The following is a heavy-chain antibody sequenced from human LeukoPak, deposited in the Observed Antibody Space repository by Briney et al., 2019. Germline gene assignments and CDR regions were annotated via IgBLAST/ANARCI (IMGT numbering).Heavy chain of an antibody. Sequence: PSETLSLTCTVSGGSISSYYWSWIRQPPGKGLEWIGYIYYSGSTNYNPSLKSRVTISVDTSKNQFSLKLSSVTAADTAVYYCARSESHYYGSGSYFPTDYWGQGTLVTVSS. D-gene: IGHD3-10*01. CDR1: GGSISSYY. J-gene: IGHJ4*02. CDR2: IYYSGST. V-gene: IGHV4-59*01. CDR3: ARSESHYYGSGSYFPTDY.